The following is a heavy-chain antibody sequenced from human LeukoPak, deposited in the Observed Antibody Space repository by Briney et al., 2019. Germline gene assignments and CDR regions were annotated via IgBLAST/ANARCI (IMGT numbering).Heavy chain of an antibody. D-gene: IGHD1-26*01. CDR3: ARTSVGATVNYYYYYMDV. CDR1: GYSISSGYY. CDR2: IYHSGST. J-gene: IGHJ6*03. Sequence: SETLSLTCAVSGYSISSGYYWGWIRQPPGKGLEWIGSIYHSGSTYYNPSLKSRVTISVDTSKNQFALKLSSVTAADTAVYYCARTSVGATVNYYYYYMDVWGKGTTVTVSS. V-gene: IGHV4-38-2*01.